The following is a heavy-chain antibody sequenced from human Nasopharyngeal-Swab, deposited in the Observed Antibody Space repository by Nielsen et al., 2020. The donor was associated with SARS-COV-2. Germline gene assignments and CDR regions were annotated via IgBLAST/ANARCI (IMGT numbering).Heavy chain of an antibody. J-gene: IGHJ4*02. CDR3: ARVVTWGYSYGYGGTHVAHGIYFDY. CDR2: IYYSGST. Sequence: WIRQPPGKGLEWIGYIYYSGSTNYNPSLKSRVTISVDTSKNQFSLKLSSVTAADTAVYYCARVVTWGYSYGYGGTHVAHGIYFDYWGQGTLVTVSS. V-gene: IGHV4-59*12. D-gene: IGHD5-18*01.